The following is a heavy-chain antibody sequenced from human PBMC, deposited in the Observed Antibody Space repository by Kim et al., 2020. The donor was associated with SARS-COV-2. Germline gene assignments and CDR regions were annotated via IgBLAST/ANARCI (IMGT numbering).Heavy chain of an antibody. D-gene: IGHD3-10*01. V-gene: IGHV3-30*18. CDR2: ISYDGSNK. J-gene: IGHJ6*02. CDR1: GFTFSSYG. Sequence: GGSLRLSCAASGFTFSSYGMHWVRQAPGKGLEWVAVISYDGSNKYYADSVKGRFTISRDNSKNTLYLQMNSLRAEDTAVYYCAKGPIDYLGTDVWGQGTTVTVSS. CDR3: AKGPIDYLGTDV.